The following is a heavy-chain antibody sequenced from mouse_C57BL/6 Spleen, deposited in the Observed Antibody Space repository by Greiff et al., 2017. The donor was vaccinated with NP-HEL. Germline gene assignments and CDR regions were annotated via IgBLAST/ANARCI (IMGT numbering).Heavy chain of an antibody. V-gene: IGHV5-6*01. CDR2: ISSGGSYT. CDR3: ARGGDYFDY. J-gene: IGHJ2*01. CDR1: GFTFSSYG. Sequence: EVQLQESGGDLVKPGGSLKLSCAASGFTFSSYGMSWVRQTPDKRLEWVATISSGGSYTYYPDSVKGRFTISRDTAKNTLYLQMSSLKSEDTAMYYCARGGDYFDYWGQGTTLTVSS.